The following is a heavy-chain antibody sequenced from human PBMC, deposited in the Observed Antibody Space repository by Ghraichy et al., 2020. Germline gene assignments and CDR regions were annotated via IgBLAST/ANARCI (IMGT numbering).Heavy chain of an antibody. CDR3: ARVSWFGELLAFDY. J-gene: IGHJ4*02. Sequence: LETLSLTCTVSGGSISSYYWNWIRQPPGKGLEWIGYIYYTGSTNYSPSLKSRVTISLDTSKNQFSLKLSSVTAADTAVYYCARVSWFGELLAFDYWGQGTLVTVSS. V-gene: IGHV4-59*01. D-gene: IGHD3-10*01. CDR1: GGSISSYY. CDR2: IYYTGST.